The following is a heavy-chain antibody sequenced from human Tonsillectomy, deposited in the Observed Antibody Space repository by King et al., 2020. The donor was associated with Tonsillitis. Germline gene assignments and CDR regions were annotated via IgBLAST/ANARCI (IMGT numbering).Heavy chain of an antibody. D-gene: IGHD3-22*01. J-gene: IGHJ4*02. V-gene: IGHV3-64D*06. CDR3: VKDFKDYYDSSGFWGHPTLTYYFDY. CDR2: ISSNGGST. Sequence: EVQLVESGGGLVQPGGSLRLSCSASGFTFSSYAMHWVRQAPGKGLEYVSAISSNGGSTYYADSVKGRFTISRDNSKNTLYLQMSSLRAEDTAVYYCVKDFKDYYDSSGFWGHPTLTYYFDYWGQGTLVTVSS. CDR1: GFTFSSYA.